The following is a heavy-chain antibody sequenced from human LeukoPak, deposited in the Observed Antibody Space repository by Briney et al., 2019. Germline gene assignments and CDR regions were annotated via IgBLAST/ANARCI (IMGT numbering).Heavy chain of an antibody. Sequence: LRLSCAASGFTFRSSEMNWVRQAPGKGLEWIGEINHSGSTNYNPSLKSRVTISVDTSKNQFSLKLSSVTAADTAVYYCARAEYSYGYYYYMDVWGKGTTVTVSS. V-gene: IGHV4-34*01. D-gene: IGHD5-18*01. CDR2: INHSGST. J-gene: IGHJ6*03. CDR1: GFTFRSSE. CDR3: ARAEYSYGYYYYMDV.